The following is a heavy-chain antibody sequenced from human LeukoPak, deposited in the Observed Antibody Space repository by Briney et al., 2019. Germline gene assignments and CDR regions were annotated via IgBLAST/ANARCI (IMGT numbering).Heavy chain of an antibody. J-gene: IGHJ4*02. Sequence: GGSLRLSCVASGFTFSSYWMTWVRQAPGKGLEWVACIKQDGSEKYYVGSVRGRFTISRDNAKNSLYLQMNSLRAEDTAVYYCTSAGDVYTEGRHYWGQGTLVTVSS. D-gene: IGHD5-24*01. CDR2: IKQDGSEK. CDR3: TSAGDVYTEGRHY. CDR1: GFTFSSYW. V-gene: IGHV3-7*01.